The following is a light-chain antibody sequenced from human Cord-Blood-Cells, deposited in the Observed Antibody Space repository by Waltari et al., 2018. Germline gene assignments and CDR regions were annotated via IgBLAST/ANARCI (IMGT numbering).Light chain of an antibody. CDR3: QQSYSTPLT. J-gene: IGKJ4*01. CDR2: AAS. Sequence: DIQMTHPPSSLYASVGDRVPITCRASQSISSYLHWYQQKPGKAPKLLSYAASSLQSGVPSRFRGSGSGTEFTLTSSSLQPEDFATYYCQQSYSTPLTFGGGTKVEIK. V-gene: IGKV1-39*01. CDR1: QSISSY.